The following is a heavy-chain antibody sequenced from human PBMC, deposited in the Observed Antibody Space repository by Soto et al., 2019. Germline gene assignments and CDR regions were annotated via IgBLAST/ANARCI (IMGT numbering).Heavy chain of an antibody. Sequence: ASVKVSCKASGYTFTSYYMHWVRQAPGQGLEWMGIINPSGGSTSYAQKFQGRVTMTRDTSTSTVYMELSSLRSGDTAVYYCARQTGTPGFDIWGQGTMVTVSS. CDR2: INPSGGST. CDR1: GYTFTSYY. CDR3: ARQTGTPGFDI. D-gene: IGHD1-1*01. J-gene: IGHJ3*02. V-gene: IGHV1-46*01.